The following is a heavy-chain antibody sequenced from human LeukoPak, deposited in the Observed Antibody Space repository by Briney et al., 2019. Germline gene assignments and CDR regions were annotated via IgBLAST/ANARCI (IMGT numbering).Heavy chain of an antibody. CDR2: LYSGGTT. D-gene: IGHD2-2*01. CDR1: GFTFSHYA. Sequence: GGSLRLSCAVSGFTFSHYAMSWVRQAPGKGLEWVSVLYSGGTTHYADSVKGRFTISRDNPKNTVHLQMNSLRVEDTAVYYCARVGTSEDFQHWGQGTLVSVSS. J-gene: IGHJ1*01. V-gene: IGHV3-66*01. CDR3: ARVGTSEDFQH.